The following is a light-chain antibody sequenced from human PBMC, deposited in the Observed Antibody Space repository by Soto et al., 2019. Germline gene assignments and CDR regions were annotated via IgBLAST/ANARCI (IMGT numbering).Light chain of an antibody. CDR1: QSLLRNNGYVY. CDR2: LGS. Sequence: DIVMTQSPLSLPVTPGEPASISCRSSQSLLRNNGYVYLDWYLQKPGQSPQLLIYLGSNRASGVPDRFSGNVSGTNFTLKISEVEAEDIGVYYCMQALQTPRTFGQGTKLEIK. J-gene: IGKJ2*01. CDR3: MQALQTPRT. V-gene: IGKV2-28*01.